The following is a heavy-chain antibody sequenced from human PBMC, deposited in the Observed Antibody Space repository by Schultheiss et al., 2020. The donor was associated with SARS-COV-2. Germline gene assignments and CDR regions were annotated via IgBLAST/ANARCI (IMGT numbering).Heavy chain of an antibody. J-gene: IGHJ2*01. D-gene: IGHD3-3*01. V-gene: IGHV1-2*04. Sequence: ASVKVSCKASGYSFSGYYIHWVRQAPGQGLEWMGWINPNSGDTNYAQKFQGWVTMTRDTSISTAYMELSSLRSEDTAVYYCAKDRYDFWSGYVSYWYFDLWGRGTLVTVSS. CDR1: GYSFSGYY. CDR2: INPNSGDT. CDR3: AKDRYDFWSGYVSYWYFDL.